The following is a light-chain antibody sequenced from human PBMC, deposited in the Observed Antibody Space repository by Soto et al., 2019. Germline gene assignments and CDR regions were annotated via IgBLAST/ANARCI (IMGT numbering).Light chain of an antibody. Sequence: EIVLTQSPGTLSLSPGERATLSCRASQSVSSSYLAWYQQKPGQAPRLLIYGASSRATGIPARFSGSGSGTDFTLTISRLEPEDFAVYYRQQYGGLTFGGGTKVDIK. J-gene: IGKJ4*01. CDR2: GAS. CDR3: QQYGGLT. V-gene: IGKV3-20*01. CDR1: QSVSSSY.